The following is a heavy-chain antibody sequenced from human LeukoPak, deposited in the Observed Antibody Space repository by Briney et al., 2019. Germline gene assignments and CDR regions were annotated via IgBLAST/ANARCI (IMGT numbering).Heavy chain of an antibody. CDR1: GDYIRSSGYN. J-gene: IGHJ4*02. Sequence: KSSETLSLTCTVSGDYIRSSGYNWAWLRQPPGKGLGWIGSFYDRGRTYDNPSLRSRVTISVDTSKNQFSLKLSSVTAADTAIYYCARRGEWLRFHYFDYWGQGILVTVSS. V-gene: IGHV4-39*01. CDR2: FYDRGRT. D-gene: IGHD5-12*01. CDR3: ARRGEWLRFHYFDY.